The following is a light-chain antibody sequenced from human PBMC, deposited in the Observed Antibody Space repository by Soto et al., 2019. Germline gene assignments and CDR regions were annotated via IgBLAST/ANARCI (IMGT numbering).Light chain of an antibody. Sequence: DIQMTQSPSTLPASVGDTVTITCRASQGIRSYLAWYQQRPGKAPELLIYGASTLRPGGASRFSGSGSGTEFTLTISSLQPEDFATYFCQQLNTFPPFFTFGPGTKVDIK. V-gene: IGKV1-9*01. J-gene: IGKJ3*01. CDR2: GAS. CDR1: QGIRSY. CDR3: QQLNTFPPFFT.